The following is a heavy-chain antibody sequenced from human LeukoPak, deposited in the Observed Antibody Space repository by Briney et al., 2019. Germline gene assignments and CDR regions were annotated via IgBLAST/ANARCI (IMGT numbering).Heavy chain of an antibody. Sequence: GGSLRLSCAASGFTFDDYGMSWVRQAPGKGLEWVSGINWNGGSTGYADSVKGRFAISRDNAKNSLYLQMNSLRAEDTAVYYCARGDSSGYYFDYWGQGTLVTVSS. CDR3: ARGDSSGYYFDY. D-gene: IGHD3-22*01. CDR1: GFTFDDYG. J-gene: IGHJ4*02. CDR2: INWNGGST. V-gene: IGHV3-20*04.